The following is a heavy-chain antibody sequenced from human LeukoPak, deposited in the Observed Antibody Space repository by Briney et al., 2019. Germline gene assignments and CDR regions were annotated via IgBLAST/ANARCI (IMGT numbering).Heavy chain of an antibody. CDR2: IRQDGSEK. D-gene: IGHD4-23*01. Sequence: QPGGSLRLSCAASGFTFSSYWMMWLRQAPGKGLEWVANIRQDGSEKNYVDSVKGRFTISRDNAKISLYLRMNSLRAEDTAVYYCATDRKVGTWDPRFDYWGQGTLVTVSS. CDR1: GFTFSSYW. CDR3: ATDRKVGTWDPRFDY. V-gene: IGHV3-7*01. J-gene: IGHJ4*02.